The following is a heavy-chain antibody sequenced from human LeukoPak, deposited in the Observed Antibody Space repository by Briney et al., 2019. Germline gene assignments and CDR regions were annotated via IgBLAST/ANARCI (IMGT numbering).Heavy chain of an antibody. CDR3: ARELRTFDS. J-gene: IGHJ4*02. CDR1: GFTFSDYW. V-gene: IGHV3-7*01. Sequence: GGSLRLSCAASGFTFSDYWMTWVRQAPGKGLEWLANIKQDGSEKYYVDSVKGRFTISRDNAKNSLYLHMTSLRAEDTAVYYCARELRTFDSWGQGTLVTVSS. D-gene: IGHD3-16*01. CDR2: IKQDGSEK.